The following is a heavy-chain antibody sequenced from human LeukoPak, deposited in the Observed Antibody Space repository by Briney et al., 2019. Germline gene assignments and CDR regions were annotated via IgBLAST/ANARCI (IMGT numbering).Heavy chain of an antibody. V-gene: IGHV3-23*01. J-gene: IGHJ4*02. CDR3: AKGLDTAMVCDY. CDR1: GFTVSSDY. Sequence: GGSLRLSCAASGFTVSSDYMNWVRQAPEKGLEWVSAISGSGGSTYYADSVKGRFTISRDNSKNTLYLQMNSLRAEDTAVCYCAKGLDTAMVCDYWGQGTLVTVSS. D-gene: IGHD5-18*01. CDR2: ISGSGGST.